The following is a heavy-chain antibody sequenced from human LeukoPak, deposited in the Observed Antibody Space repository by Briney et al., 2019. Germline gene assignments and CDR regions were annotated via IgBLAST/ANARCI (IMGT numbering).Heavy chain of an antibody. CDR1: GFTFSDYN. D-gene: IGHD3-9*01. J-gene: IGHJ6*02. CDR3: ARSIGLTGGGVDV. CDR2: ITDSGNTI. Sequence: AGGSLRLSCAASGFTFSDYNMNWVRQAPGKGLEWVSYITDSGNTIHYADSVKGRFTTSRDNAKNSLYRQMKSLRAEDTAVYYCARSIGLTGGGVDVWGQGTTVTVSS. V-gene: IGHV3-11*01.